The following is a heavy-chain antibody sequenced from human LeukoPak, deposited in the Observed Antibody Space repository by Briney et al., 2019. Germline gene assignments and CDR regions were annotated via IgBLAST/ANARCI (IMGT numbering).Heavy chain of an antibody. CDR1: GYTFTSYG. CDR2: ISAYNGNT. D-gene: IGHD4-17*01. Sequence: ASVKVSCKASGYTFTSYGISWVRQAPGQGLEWMGWISAYNGNTNYAQKLQGRVTMTTDTSTSTAYMELRSLRSDDTAVYYCARVSPNTVTTLQYFDYWGQGTLVTVSS. V-gene: IGHV1-18*01. CDR3: ARVSPNTVTTLQYFDY. J-gene: IGHJ4*02.